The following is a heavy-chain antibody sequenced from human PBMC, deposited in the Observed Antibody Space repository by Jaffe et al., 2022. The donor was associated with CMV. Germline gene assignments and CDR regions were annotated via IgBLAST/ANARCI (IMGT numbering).Heavy chain of an antibody. CDR1: GGSISSSNW. J-gene: IGHJ6*03. CDR2: IYHSGST. CDR3: ARVIRDVTTSWPDYYMDV. Sequence: QVQLQESGPGLVKPSGTLSLTCAVSGGSISSSNWWSWVRQPPGKGLEWIGEIYHSGSTNYNPSLKSRVTISVDKSKNQFSLKLSSVTAADTAVYYCARVIRDVTTSWPDYYMDVWGKGTTVTVSS. D-gene: IGHD4-17*01. V-gene: IGHV4-4*02.